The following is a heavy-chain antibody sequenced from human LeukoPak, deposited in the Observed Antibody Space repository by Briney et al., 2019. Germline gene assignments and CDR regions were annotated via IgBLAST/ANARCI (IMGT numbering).Heavy chain of an antibody. CDR1: GFTFSSYA. D-gene: IGHD2-2*01. Sequence: GGSLRLSCAASGFTFSSYAMSWVRQAPGKGLEWVSAISGSGGSTYYADSGKGRFTISRDNAKNSLYLQMNSLRAEDTAVYYCARDRSPGDIVVVPAAKALDYWGQGTLVTVSS. CDR3: ARDRSPGDIVVVPAAKALDY. CDR2: ISGSGGST. V-gene: IGHV3-23*01. J-gene: IGHJ4*02.